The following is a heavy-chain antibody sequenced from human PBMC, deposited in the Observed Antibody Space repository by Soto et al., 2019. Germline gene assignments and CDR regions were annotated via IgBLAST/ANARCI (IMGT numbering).Heavy chain of an antibody. CDR3: ASGKYYDFWSGYPLDY. V-gene: IGHV1-69*06. CDR2: IIPIFGTA. J-gene: IGHJ4*02. Sequence: SVKVSCKASGGTFSSYSISWVRQAPGQGLEWMGGIIPIFGTANYAQKFQGRVTITADKSTSTAYMELSSLRSEDTAVYYCASGKYYDFWSGYPLDYWGQGTLVTVSS. D-gene: IGHD3-3*01. CDR1: GGTFSSYS.